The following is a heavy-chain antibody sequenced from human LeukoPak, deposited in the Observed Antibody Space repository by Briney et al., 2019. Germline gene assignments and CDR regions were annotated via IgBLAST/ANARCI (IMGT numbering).Heavy chain of an antibody. CDR1: GFSFSNHG. CDR2: IWYDGSNK. CDR3: ARGDTAMAEWYFDY. J-gene: IGHJ4*02. D-gene: IGHD5-18*01. Sequence: AGGSLRLSCAASGFSFSNHGIHWVRQAPGKGLEWVSLIWYDGSNKYYADSVKGRFTISRDNSKNTLYLQMNGLRAEDTAVYYCARGDTAMAEWYFDYWGQGTLVTVSS. V-gene: IGHV3-33*01.